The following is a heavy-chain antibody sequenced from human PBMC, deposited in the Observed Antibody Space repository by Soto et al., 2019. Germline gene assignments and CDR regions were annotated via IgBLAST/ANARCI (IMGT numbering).Heavy chain of an antibody. CDR2: IIPTFGTA. CDR1: GGTFSRHA. CDR3: ARGWGYDSNDYYYAY. D-gene: IGHD3-22*01. Sequence: QVQLVQSGAEVRKPGSSVKVSCKASGGTFSRHAISWVRQAPGQGLEWMGGIIPTFGTANHARKLQGRVTITADESTSTVYMELSSLRSEDTAKYYCARGWGYDSNDYYYAYWGQGPLVIVSS. J-gene: IGHJ4*02. V-gene: IGHV1-69*01.